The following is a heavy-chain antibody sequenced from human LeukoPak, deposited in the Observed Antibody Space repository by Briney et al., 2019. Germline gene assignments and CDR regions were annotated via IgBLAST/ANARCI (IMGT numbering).Heavy chain of an antibody. CDR3: ARRPGDYYFGY. Sequence: PSETLSLTCTVSGGSISSYYWSWIRQPPGKGLEWIGYIYYSGSTNYNPSLKSRVTISVDTSKNQFSLKLSSVTAADTAVYYCARRPGDYYFGYWGQGTLVTVSS. J-gene: IGHJ4*02. V-gene: IGHV4-59*12. CDR2: IYYSGST. D-gene: IGHD4-17*01. CDR1: GGSISSYY.